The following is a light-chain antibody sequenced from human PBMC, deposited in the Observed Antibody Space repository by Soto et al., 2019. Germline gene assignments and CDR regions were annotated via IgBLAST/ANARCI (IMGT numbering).Light chain of an antibody. J-gene: IGLJ2*01. CDR3: CSYAGSYTVV. V-gene: IGLV2-11*01. CDR2: EII. Sequence: QSALTQPRSVSGSPGQSVTISCTGTSSDVGGYNYVSWYQQHPGKAPKLMIYEIIKRPSGVPDRFSGSKSGNTASLTISGLQAEDGADYYCCSYAGSYTVVFGGGTQLTVL. CDR1: SSDVGGYNY.